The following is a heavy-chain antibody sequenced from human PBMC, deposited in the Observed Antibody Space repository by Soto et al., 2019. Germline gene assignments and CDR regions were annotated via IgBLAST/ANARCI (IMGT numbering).Heavy chain of an antibody. Sequence: SETLSLTCTVSGGSISSSSYYWGWIRQPPGKGLEWIGSIYYSGSTYYNPSLKSRVTISVDTSKNHFSLKLSSVTAADTAVYYCARIADGSGSPLFWFDPWGQGTLVTVSS. D-gene: IGHD3-10*01. CDR2: IYYSGST. CDR3: ARIADGSGSPLFWFDP. V-gene: IGHV4-39*01. CDR1: GGSISSSSYY. J-gene: IGHJ5*02.